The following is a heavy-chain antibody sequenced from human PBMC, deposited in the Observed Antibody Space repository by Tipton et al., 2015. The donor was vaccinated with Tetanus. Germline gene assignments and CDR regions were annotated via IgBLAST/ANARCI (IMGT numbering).Heavy chain of an antibody. CDR3: VRERWGATQRYFDS. CDR1: GFSFSGSG. J-gene: IGHJ4*02. Sequence: SLRLSCAASGFSFSGSGMHWVRQTPGKGLEWVAVIWYDGSNKDYADSVKGRFTISRDNSENTLYLEMDSLRAEDTAVYYCVRERWGATQRYFDSWGQGTLVLVSS. CDR2: IWYDGSNK. D-gene: IGHD1-26*01. V-gene: IGHV3-33*01.